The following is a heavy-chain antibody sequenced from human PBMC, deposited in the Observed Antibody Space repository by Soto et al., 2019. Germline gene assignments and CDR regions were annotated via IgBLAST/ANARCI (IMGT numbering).Heavy chain of an antibody. CDR3: ASPHTGATHNGLTS. V-gene: IGHV3-74*01. CDR1: GFAFSSSW. D-gene: IGHD5-18*01. J-gene: IGHJ4*02. CDR2: ISSDGTRT. Sequence: EVQLVESGGGLVQPGGSLRLSCAASGFAFSSSWMHWVRQAPGKGLVWVSRISSDGTRTNYADSVKGRFTISRDNAKNTLYLQMNSLGGEDTAVYHCASPHTGATHNGLTSWGQGTLATVSP.